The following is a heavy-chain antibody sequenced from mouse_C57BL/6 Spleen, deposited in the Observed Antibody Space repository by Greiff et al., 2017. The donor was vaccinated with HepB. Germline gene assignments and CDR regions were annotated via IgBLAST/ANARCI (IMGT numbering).Heavy chain of an antibody. CDR2: INYDGSST. Sequence: EVMLVESEGGLVQPGSSMKLSRTASGFTFSDYYMAWVRQVPEKGLEWVANINYDGSSTYYLDSLKSRFIISRDNAKNILYLQMSSLKSEDTATYYCARSYYSNPFDYWGQGTTLTVSS. V-gene: IGHV5-16*01. CDR1: GFTFSDYY. CDR3: ARSYYSNPFDY. J-gene: IGHJ2*01. D-gene: IGHD2-5*01.